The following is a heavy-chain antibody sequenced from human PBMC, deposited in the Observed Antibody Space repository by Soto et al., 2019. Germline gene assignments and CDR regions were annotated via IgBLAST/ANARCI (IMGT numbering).Heavy chain of an antibody. D-gene: IGHD1-26*01. J-gene: IGHJ4*02. Sequence: QTGGSLRLSCAASGFTFSSYAMHWVRQAPGKGLEWVAVISYDGSNKYYADSVKGRFTISRDNSKNTLYLQMNSLRAEDTAVYYCARGGSYDYWGQGTLVTVSS. V-gene: IGHV3-30-3*01. CDR3: ARGGSYDY. CDR1: GFTFSSYA. CDR2: ISYDGSNK.